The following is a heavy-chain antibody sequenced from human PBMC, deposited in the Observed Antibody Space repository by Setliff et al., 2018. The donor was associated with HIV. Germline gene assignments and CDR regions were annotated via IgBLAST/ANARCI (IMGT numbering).Heavy chain of an antibody. J-gene: IGHJ4*02. D-gene: IGHD7-27*01. V-gene: IGHV4-38-2*01. Sequence: PSETLSLTCAVSGYSISSGYYWGWIRQPPGKGLEWIGSIYHGGTTYYNPSLRSRVTISEDTSKNQFSLTLTSVTAADTAVYYCARALAVTHWGYFDYWGQGTLVTVSS. CDR2: IYHGGTT. CDR1: GYSISSGYY. CDR3: ARALAVTHWGYFDY.